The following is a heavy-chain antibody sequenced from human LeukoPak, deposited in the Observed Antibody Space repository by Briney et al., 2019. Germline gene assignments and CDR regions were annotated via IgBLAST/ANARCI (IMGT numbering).Heavy chain of an antibody. CDR3: AGGEAVAALDDP. Sequence: GASVKVSCKTSGYTFSGHYIHWVRQAPGQGLEWMGWSNPNSGATDYAQKFQGRVTMTRDTSISTAYLELSSLSSDDTAVYYCAGGEAVAALDDPWGQGTLVTVSS. V-gene: IGHV1-2*02. D-gene: IGHD6-19*01. CDR2: SNPNSGAT. CDR1: GYTFSGHY. J-gene: IGHJ5*02.